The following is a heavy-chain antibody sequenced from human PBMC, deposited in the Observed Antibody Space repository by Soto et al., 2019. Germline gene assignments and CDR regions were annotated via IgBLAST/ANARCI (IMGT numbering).Heavy chain of an antibody. Sequence: GTTDYAAPVKGRFTISRDDSKNTLYLQMNSLKTEDTAVYYCTTVVQFLQWFRQSSVDDWGEGTLVTVSS. V-gene: IGHV3-15*01. D-gene: IGHD3-3*01. CDR2: GTT. J-gene: IGHJ4*02. CDR3: TTVVQFLQWFRQSSVDD.